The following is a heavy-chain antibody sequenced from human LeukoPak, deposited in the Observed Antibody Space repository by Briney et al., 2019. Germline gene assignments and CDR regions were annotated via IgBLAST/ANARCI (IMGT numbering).Heavy chain of an antibody. V-gene: IGHV3-7*02. CDR2: IKYDGSEK. Sequence: PGGSRRLSCSGSGVSFSGHWMHWVRQAPGKGLDCVATIKYDGSEKYYVDSVKGRFTISRDDAKNSLYLQVNSLRGDDTAVYYCARVQGGYYDTSGYLGYWGQGTLVTVSS. CDR3: ARVQGGYYDTSGYLGY. D-gene: IGHD3-22*01. J-gene: IGHJ4*02. CDR1: GVSFSGHW.